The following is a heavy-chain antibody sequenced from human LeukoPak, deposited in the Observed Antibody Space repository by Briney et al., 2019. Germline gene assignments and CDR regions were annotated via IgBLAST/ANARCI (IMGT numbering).Heavy chain of an antibody. CDR1: GFTFSSYG. CDR3: AKNRVYSGAWSLDS. CDR2: ISYDGSNK. Sequence: GRSLRLSCAASGFTFSSYGMHWVRQAPGKGLEWVAVISYDGSNKYYADSVKGRFTISRDNSKNTLYLQMNSLRAEDTAMYYCAKNRVYSGAWSLDSWGQGTLVTVSS. J-gene: IGHJ4*02. V-gene: IGHV3-30*18. D-gene: IGHD6-19*01.